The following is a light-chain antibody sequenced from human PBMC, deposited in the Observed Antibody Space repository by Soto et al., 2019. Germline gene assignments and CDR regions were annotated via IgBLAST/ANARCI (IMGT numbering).Light chain of an antibody. CDR3: QQYNLYPWT. V-gene: IGKV1-17*01. Sequence: DIQMTQSPSSLSASVGDRVTITCRASQGIRNDLGWYQQKPGKAPKCLIYAVSSLRSGVPSRFSGSGSGTEFTLTISSLQPDDIATYYCQQYNLYPWTFGQGTKVDI. CDR2: AVS. J-gene: IGKJ1*01. CDR1: QGIRND.